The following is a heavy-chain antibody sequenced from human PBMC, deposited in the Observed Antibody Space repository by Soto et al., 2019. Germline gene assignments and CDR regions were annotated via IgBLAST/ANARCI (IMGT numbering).Heavy chain of an antibody. Sequence: QVQLVQSGAEVKRPGASVKLSCKASGYTFTKYAIHWVRQAPGQGLEWMGWINAGSGNTKDSQKFQGRVTTTRDTSASTASMELSSLRSEDTAVYYCARGEGYCSGGICYRWFDPWGQGSLVTVSS. V-gene: IGHV1-3*01. D-gene: IGHD2-15*01. CDR2: INAGSGNT. CDR1: GYTFTKYA. J-gene: IGHJ5*02. CDR3: ARGEGYCSGGICYRWFDP.